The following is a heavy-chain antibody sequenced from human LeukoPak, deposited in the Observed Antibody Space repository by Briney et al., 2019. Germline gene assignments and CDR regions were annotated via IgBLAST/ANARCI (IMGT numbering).Heavy chain of an antibody. Sequence: PSETLSLTCTVSGGSISSGGYYWSWIRQPPGKGLEWIGYIYHSGSTYYNPSLKSRVTISVDRSKNQFSLKLSSVTAADTAVYYCARRVGGIAGGYRLWGQGTLVTVSS. V-gene: IGHV4-30-2*01. CDR2: IYHSGST. CDR1: GGSISSGGYY. J-gene: IGHJ4*02. CDR3: ARRVGGIAGGYRL. D-gene: IGHD6-13*01.